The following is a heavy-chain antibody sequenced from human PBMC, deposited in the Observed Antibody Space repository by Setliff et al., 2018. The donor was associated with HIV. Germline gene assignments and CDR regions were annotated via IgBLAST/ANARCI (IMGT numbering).Heavy chain of an antibody. Sequence: SETLSLTCTVSGGSISSYYWSWIRQAAGKGLEWIGRIYRSGSTNYNTPLESRVTMSVDTSKNQFSLKLSSVTAADTAVYYCARELFGSGWYADSWGQGTLVTVSS. CDR2: IYRSGST. CDR3: ARELFGSGWYADS. J-gene: IGHJ4*02. V-gene: IGHV4-4*07. CDR1: GGSISSYY. D-gene: IGHD6-19*01.